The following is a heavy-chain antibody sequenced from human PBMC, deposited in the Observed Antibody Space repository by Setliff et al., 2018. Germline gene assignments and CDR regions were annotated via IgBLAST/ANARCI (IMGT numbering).Heavy chain of an antibody. CDR3: ARGGTYRYFDY. J-gene: IGHJ4*02. CDR2: VYYSGTA. Sequence: PSETLSLTCTVSGGSFNTYYLSWIRQTPWKGLEWIGFVYYSGTATYNPALKSRVTVTGDTSKTQFSLKLNSMTTADTAVYYCARGGTYRYFDYWGQGALVTVSS. V-gene: IGHV4-59*13. CDR1: GGSFNTYY.